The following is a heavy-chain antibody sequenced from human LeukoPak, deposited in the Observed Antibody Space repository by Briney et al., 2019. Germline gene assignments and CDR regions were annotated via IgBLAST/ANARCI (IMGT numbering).Heavy chain of an antibody. CDR1: GFIFSSYW. CDR3: ARDSSGYYIDY. J-gene: IGHJ4*02. D-gene: IGHD3-22*01. V-gene: IGHV3-7*01. Sequence: PGGSLRLSCAASGFIFSSYWMSWVRQAPGKGLEWVANIKQDGSEKYYVDSVKGRFTISRDNAKNSLYLQMNSLRAEDTAVYYCARDSSGYYIDYWGQGTLVTVSS. CDR2: IKQDGSEK.